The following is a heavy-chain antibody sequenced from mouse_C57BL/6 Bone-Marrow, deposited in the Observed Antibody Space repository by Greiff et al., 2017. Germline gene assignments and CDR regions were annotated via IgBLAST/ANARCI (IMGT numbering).Heavy chain of an antibody. Sequence: VQLQQPGPELVRPGASVKISCKASGYTFTDYAMHWVKQSHAKSLEWIGVISTYYGDASYNQKFKDKATMTVDKCSSTAYMELARLTSEDSAVYYCSRWGESYYIDYWGQGTTLTVSS. CDR2: ISTYYGDA. CDR3: SRWGESYYIDY. CDR1: GYTFTDYA. J-gene: IGHJ2*01. V-gene: IGHV1-67*01.